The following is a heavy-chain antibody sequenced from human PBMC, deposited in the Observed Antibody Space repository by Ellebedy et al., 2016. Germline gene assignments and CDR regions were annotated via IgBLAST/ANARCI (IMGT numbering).Heavy chain of an antibody. J-gene: IGHJ3*02. CDR3: ARGGGYYDSSGNYYIDAFEI. Sequence: ASVKVSCKASGYTFKDSGISWVRQAPGQGLEWIGWISTYSSTTTYAQKFQGRVTMTEDTSTDTAYMELSSLRSEDTAVYYCARGGGYYDSSGNYYIDAFEIWGQGTMVTVSS. V-gene: IGHV1-18*01. D-gene: IGHD3-22*01. CDR1: GYTFKDSG. CDR2: ISTYSSTT.